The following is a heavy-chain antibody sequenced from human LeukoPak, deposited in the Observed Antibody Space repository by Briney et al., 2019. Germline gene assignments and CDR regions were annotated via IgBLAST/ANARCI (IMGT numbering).Heavy chain of an antibody. CDR1: GFTFSTYT. D-gene: IGHD3-22*01. Sequence: GGSLRLSCAASGFTFSTYTMSWARQAPGKGLEWVSSINSGSTTRHYADSVKGRFTISRDNAQNSLYLQMNSLRADDAAVYYCLRGDSRDFWGQGTLVTVSS. J-gene: IGHJ4*02. CDR3: LRGDSRDF. V-gene: IGHV3-21*01. CDR2: INSGSTTR.